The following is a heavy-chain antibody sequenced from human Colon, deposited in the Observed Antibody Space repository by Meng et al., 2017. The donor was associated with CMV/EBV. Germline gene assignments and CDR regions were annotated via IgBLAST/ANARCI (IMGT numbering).Heavy chain of an antibody. CDR1: GFTFSCYC. CDR3: VKDQCRG. J-gene: IGHJ4*02. CDR2: VLYDGSRK. D-gene: IGHD3-10*01. Sequence: GPLVGCGGGVVPPGGSLRLACAASGFTFSCYCMPWLRQAPGKGLEWVAFVLYDGSRKYYGDSVKGRFSISRDNSKNTLYLQMNSLRADDTAVYYCVKDQCRGWGQGTLVTVSS. V-gene: IGHV3-30*02.